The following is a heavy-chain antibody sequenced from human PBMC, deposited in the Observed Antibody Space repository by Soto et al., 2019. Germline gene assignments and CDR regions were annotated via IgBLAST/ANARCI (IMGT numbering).Heavy chain of an antibody. J-gene: IGHJ5*02. CDR1: GFTFSDYY. CDR2: ISSSASTI. Sequence: GGSLRLSCAASGFTFSDYYMSWIRQAPGKGLEWVSYISSSASTIYYADSVKGRFTISRDNAKNSLYLQMNSLRAEDTAVYYCARVRYYDSGSSINWFDPWGQGTLVTVSS. V-gene: IGHV3-11*01. D-gene: IGHD3-10*01. CDR3: ARVRYYDSGSSINWFDP.